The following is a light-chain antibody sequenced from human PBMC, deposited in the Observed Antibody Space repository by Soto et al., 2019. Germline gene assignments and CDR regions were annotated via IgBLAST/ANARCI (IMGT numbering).Light chain of an antibody. J-gene: IGKJ4*01. CDR1: QGISSA. V-gene: IGKV1-13*02. Sequence: AIQLTQSPSSLSASVGDRVTITCRASQGISSALAWYQQKPGKAPKLLIYDASSLESGVPSRFIGSGSGTDFTLIISSLQPEDFATYYCQQFNSYPPLTFGGGTKVEIK. CDR2: DAS. CDR3: QQFNSYPPLT.